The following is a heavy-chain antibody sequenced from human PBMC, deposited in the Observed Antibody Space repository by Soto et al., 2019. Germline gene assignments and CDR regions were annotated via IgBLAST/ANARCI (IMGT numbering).Heavy chain of an antibody. CDR1: GYTFTRYY. Sequence: GGSVKVSCKASGYTFTRYYMHWVRQAPGQGLEWMGIINPSGGSTSYAQKFQGRVTMTRDTSTSTVYMALSSLRSEDTAVYYCARGTYYYCSGRYLATPTDNWGQGTLVTVSS. V-gene: IGHV1-46*01. CDR2: INPSGGST. CDR3: ARGTYYYCSGRYLATPTDN. D-gene: IGHD3-10*01. J-gene: IGHJ4*02.